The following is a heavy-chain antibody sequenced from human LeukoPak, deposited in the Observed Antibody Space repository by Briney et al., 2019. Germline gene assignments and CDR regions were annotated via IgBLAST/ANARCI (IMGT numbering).Heavy chain of an antibody. Sequence: SETLSLTCAVYGGSFSGYYWSWIRQPPGKGLEWIGEINHSGSTNYNPSLKSRVTISVDTSKNQFSLKLSSVTAADTAVYYCARRAKYSSSKGWFDPWGQGILVTVSS. D-gene: IGHD6-6*01. CDR2: INHSGST. CDR3: ARRAKYSSSKGWFDP. CDR1: GGSFSGYY. V-gene: IGHV4-34*01. J-gene: IGHJ5*02.